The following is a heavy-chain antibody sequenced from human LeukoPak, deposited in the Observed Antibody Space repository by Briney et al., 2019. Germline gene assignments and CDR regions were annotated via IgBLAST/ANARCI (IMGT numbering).Heavy chain of an antibody. CDR1: GGSISSYY. V-gene: IGHV4-59*01. J-gene: IGHJ6*03. D-gene: IGHD3-3*01. CDR2: IYYSGST. Sequence: SETLSLTCTVSGGSISSYYWSWIRQPPGKGLEWIRYIYYSGSTNYNPSLKSRVTISVDTSKNQFSLKLSSVTAADTAVYYCARDGGMYYDFWSGYYYMDVWGKGTTVTVSS. CDR3: ARDGGMYYDFWSGYYYMDV.